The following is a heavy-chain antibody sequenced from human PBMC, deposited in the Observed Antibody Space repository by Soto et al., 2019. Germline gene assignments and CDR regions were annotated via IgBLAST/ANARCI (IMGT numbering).Heavy chain of an antibody. D-gene: IGHD3-22*01. Sequence: GSGPTLVNPTQTLTLTCTFSGFSLSTSGVGVGWIRQPPGKALEWLALIYWNDDKRYSPSLKSRLTITKDTSKNQVVLTMTNMDPVDTATYYCAHSLTNYYDSSGQPRAPYQDAFDIWGQGTMVTVSS. CDR2: IYWNDDK. J-gene: IGHJ3*02. CDR3: AHSLTNYYDSSGQPRAPYQDAFDI. CDR1: GFSLSTSGVG. V-gene: IGHV2-5*01.